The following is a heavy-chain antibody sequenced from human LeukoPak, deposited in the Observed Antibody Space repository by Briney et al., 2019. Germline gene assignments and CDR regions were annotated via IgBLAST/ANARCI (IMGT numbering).Heavy chain of an antibody. CDR2: INPNSGGT. CDR1: GYIFSVYY. D-gene: IGHD3-10*01. CDR3: LGYYASAKHGH. V-gene: IGHV1-2*02. Sequence: ASVKVSCKASGYIFSVYYIHWVRQAPGQGLEWMGWINPNSGGTNYAQKFQGRVTMTRDTSVSTAHMELSRLGYDDTAVYYCLGYYASAKHGHCGQGTLVTVSS. J-gene: IGHJ4*02.